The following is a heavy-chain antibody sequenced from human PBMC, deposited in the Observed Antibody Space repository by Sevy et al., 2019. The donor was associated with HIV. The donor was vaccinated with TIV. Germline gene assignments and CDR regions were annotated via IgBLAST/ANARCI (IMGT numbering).Heavy chain of an antibody. V-gene: IGHV4-38-2*02. J-gene: IGHJ4*02. CDR2: IYHSGST. CDR3: TRDRVHTSTWSYTGVFDY. Sequence: SETLSLTCTVSDYSISSGDYWGWIRQPPGKGLEWIGNIYHSGSTYFNPSLKSRVTISVDTSKNQFSLKVTSVTAADTARYFCTRDRVHTSTWSYTGVFDYWGQGTLVTVSS. D-gene: IGHD6-13*01. CDR1: DYSISSGDY.